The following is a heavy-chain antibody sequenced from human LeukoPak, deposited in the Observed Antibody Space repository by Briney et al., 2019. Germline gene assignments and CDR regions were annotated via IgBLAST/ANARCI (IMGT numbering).Heavy chain of an antibody. CDR1: GVSISNYY. Sequence: SETLSLTCIVSGVSISNYYWGWIRQSPGKGLEWIGYIYTSGSTNYNPSLKSRVTISVDTSKNQFSLKLSSVTAADTAIYYCARTYYYESSAYYYMDVWGKGTTVTVSS. CDR3: ARTYYYESSAYYYMDV. V-gene: IGHV4-4*09. D-gene: IGHD3-22*01. CDR2: IYTSGST. J-gene: IGHJ6*03.